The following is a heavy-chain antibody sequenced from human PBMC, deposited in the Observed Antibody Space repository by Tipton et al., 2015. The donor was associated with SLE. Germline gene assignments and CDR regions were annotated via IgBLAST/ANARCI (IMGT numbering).Heavy chain of an antibody. CDR1: GFTFSSYG. Sequence: SLRLSCAASGFTFSSYGMHWVRQAPGKGLEWVAFIRYDGSNKYYADSVKGRFTISRDNSKSTLYLQMNSLRAEDTALYYCATRPGTSHWYYFDYWGQGTLVTVSS. V-gene: IGHV3-30*02. CDR3: ATRPGTSHWYYFDY. CDR2: IRYDGSNK. D-gene: IGHD2-2*01. J-gene: IGHJ4*02.